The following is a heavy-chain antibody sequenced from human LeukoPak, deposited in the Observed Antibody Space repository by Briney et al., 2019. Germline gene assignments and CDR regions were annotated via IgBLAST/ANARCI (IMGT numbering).Heavy chain of an antibody. Sequence: GRSLRLSCAASGFTFSNYGIHWVRQAPGKGLEWVAVISFDESNRYYADSVKGRFTLSRDNAKNSLYLQMNSLRAEDTAVYYCAELGITMIGGVWGKGTTVTISS. D-gene: IGHD3-10*02. J-gene: IGHJ6*04. CDR1: GFTFSNYG. CDR2: ISFDESNR. V-gene: IGHV3-30*18. CDR3: AELGITMIGGV.